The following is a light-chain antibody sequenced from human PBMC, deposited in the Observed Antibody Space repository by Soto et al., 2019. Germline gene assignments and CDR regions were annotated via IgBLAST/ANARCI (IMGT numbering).Light chain of an antibody. CDR3: TSYTTNGRV. J-gene: IGLJ3*02. CDR1: SSDIGDYNY. Sequence: QSVLTQPASVSGSPGQSITISCTATSSDIGDYNYVAWIQQHPGKAPKLMIYEVSNRPSGVSNRFSGSKSGNTASLTISGLQAEDEADYYCTSYTTNGRVFGGGTKVTVL. V-gene: IGLV2-14*01. CDR2: EVS.